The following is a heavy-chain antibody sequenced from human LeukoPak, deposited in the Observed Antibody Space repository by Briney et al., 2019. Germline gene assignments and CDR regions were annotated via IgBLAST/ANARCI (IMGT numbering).Heavy chain of an antibody. CDR3: ARDIGSSWPHYFDY. CDR1: GYTFSSYG. D-gene: IGHD6-13*01. V-gene: IGHV1-18*01. CDR2: ISVYNGNT. J-gene: IGHJ4*02. Sequence: ASVKVSCKASGYTFSSYGISWVRQAPGQGLEWMGWISVYNGNTNYAQKFQGRVTMTRDTSTNTAYMELRSLRPDDTAVYYCARDIGSSWPHYFDYWGQGTLVTVSS.